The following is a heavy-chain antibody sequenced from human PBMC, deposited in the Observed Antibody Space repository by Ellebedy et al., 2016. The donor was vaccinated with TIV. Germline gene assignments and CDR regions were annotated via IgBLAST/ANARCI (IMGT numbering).Heavy chain of an antibody. J-gene: IGHJ6*02. CDR1: GGTFSSYA. D-gene: IGHD1-26*01. Sequence: SVKVSCXASGGTFSSYAISWVRQAPGQGLEWMGGIIPIFGTANYAQKFQGRVTITADESTSTAYMELSSLRSEDTAVYYCASSSGSYLRGGMDVWGQGTTVTVSS. CDR3: ASSSGSYLRGGMDV. V-gene: IGHV1-69*13. CDR2: IIPIFGTA.